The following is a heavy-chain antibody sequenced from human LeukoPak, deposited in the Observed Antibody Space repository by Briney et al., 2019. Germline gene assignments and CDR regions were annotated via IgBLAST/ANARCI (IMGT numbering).Heavy chain of an antibody. CDR2: ISSSSSYI. CDR3: ARGSGYGDGSGHPFDY. V-gene: IGHV3-21*01. D-gene: IGHD3-22*01. CDR1: GVSFSSYT. Sequence: PGGSLRLSCAASGVSFSSYTMNWVRQAPGKGLEWVSCISSSSSYIYYADSVKGRFTISRDNAKNSLYLQMNSLRAEDTAVYYCARGSGYGDGSGHPFDYWGQGTLVTVSS. J-gene: IGHJ4*02.